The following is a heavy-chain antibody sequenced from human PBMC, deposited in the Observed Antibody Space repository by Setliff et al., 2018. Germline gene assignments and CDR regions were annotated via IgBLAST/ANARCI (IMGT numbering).Heavy chain of an antibody. CDR1: GYTLTESS. Sequence: GASVKVSCKVSGYTLTESSMHWVRQAPGKGLEWMGGFDPEDGETIYAQKFQGRVTMTEDTSTDTAYMELSSLRSEDTAVYYCATGSGYYFIPVYWGQGTLVTVSS. CDR3: ATGSGYYFIPVY. J-gene: IGHJ4*02. D-gene: IGHD3-22*01. V-gene: IGHV1-24*01. CDR2: FDPEDGET.